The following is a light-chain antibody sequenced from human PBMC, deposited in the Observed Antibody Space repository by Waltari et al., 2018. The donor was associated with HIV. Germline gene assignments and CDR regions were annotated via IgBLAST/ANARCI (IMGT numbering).Light chain of an antibody. Sequence: QSALTQPPSVSAAPGQKVTISCSGSASNIGTFYVSWYQQFPGTPPKLIIVDTDQRHSGVPDRFSASKAGTSATLDSTGLQTGDEADYYCGTWDASLNLAGVFGGGTRLTVL. CDR2: DTD. CDR3: GTWDASLNLAGV. V-gene: IGLV1-51*01. CDR1: ASNIGTFY. J-gene: IGLJ3*02.